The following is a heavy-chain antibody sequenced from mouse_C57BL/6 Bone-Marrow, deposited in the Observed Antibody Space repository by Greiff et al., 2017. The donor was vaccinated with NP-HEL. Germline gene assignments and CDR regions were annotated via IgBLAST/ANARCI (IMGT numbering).Heavy chain of an antibody. CDR3: ARSVPLHGRHWYFDV. CDR2: IYPRSGNT. J-gene: IGHJ1*03. D-gene: IGHD1-1*01. V-gene: IGHV1-81*01. Sequence: QVQLQQSGAELARPGASVKLSCKASGYTFTSYGISWVKQRTGQGLEWIGEIYPRSGNTYYNEKFKGKATLTADKSSSTAYMELRSLTSEDSAVYFCARSVPLHGRHWYFDVWGTGTTVTVSS. CDR1: GYTFTSYG.